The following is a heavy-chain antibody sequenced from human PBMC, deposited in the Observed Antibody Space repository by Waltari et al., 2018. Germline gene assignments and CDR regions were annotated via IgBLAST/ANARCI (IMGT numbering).Heavy chain of an antibody. CDR1: GGTFSSYA. Sequence: QVQLVQSGAEVKKPGSSVKVSCKASGGTFSSYAISWVRQAPGQGLEWMGGIIPIFGTANYAQKFQGRVTITTDESTSTAYMELSSLRSEDTAVYYCARDVHSGYDWRGYYYYGMDVWGQGTTVTVSS. CDR3: ARDVHSGYDWRGYYYYGMDV. D-gene: IGHD5-12*01. V-gene: IGHV1-69*05. CDR2: IIPIFGTA. J-gene: IGHJ6*02.